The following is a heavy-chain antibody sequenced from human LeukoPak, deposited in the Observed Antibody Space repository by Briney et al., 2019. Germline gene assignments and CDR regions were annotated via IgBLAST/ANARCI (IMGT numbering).Heavy chain of an antibody. CDR1: GGSISSGGYY. J-gene: IGHJ4*02. D-gene: IGHD3-22*01. CDR2: IYYSGST. V-gene: IGHV4-31*03. CDR3: ARGDSGSYYDSSGSISYYFDY. Sequence: PSETLSLTCTVSGGSISSGGYYWSWIRQHPGKGLEWIGYIYYSGSTYYNPSLKSRVTISVDTSKNQFSLKLSSVTAADTAVYYCARGDSGSYYDSSGSISYYFDYWGQGTLVTVSS.